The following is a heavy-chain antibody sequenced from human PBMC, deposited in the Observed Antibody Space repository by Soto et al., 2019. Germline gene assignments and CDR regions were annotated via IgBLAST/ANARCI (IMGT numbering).Heavy chain of an antibody. Sequence: SETLSLTGTVSGGSISSYYWSWIRQPPGKGLEWIGYIYYSGSTNYNPSLKSRVTISVDTSKNQFSLKLSSVTAADTAVYYCAREVVVAATLWFDPWGQGTLVTVSS. CDR1: GGSISSYY. J-gene: IGHJ5*02. CDR2: IYYSGST. V-gene: IGHV4-59*01. D-gene: IGHD2-15*01. CDR3: AREVVVAATLWFDP.